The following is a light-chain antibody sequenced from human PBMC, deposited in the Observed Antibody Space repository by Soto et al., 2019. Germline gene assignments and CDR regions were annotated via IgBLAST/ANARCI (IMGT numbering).Light chain of an antibody. J-gene: IGKJ1*01. Sequence: EIVLTQSPGTLSLSPGDRATLSCRASQSVSSHFLAWYQQKPGQAPRLLIHGTSSRATGIPDRFSGSGSGTDFTLTISSLEPEDFAVYYCQQYGSSPPTFGQGTKVDIK. CDR1: QSVSSHF. CDR2: GTS. V-gene: IGKV3-20*01. CDR3: QQYGSSPPT.